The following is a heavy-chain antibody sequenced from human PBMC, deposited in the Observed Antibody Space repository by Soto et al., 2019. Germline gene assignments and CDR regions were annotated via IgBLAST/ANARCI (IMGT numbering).Heavy chain of an antibody. V-gene: IGHV1-69*01. CDR3: ASPEDFVVVPAAPERYYYYGMDV. CDR1: GGTFSSYA. D-gene: IGHD2-2*01. J-gene: IGHJ6*02. CDR2: IIPIFGTA. Sequence: QVQLVQSGAEVKKPGSSVKVSCKASGGTFSSYAISWVRQAPGQGLEWMGGIIPIFGTANYAQKFQGRVTITADESTSTAYMELSSLRSEDTAVYYCASPEDFVVVPAAPERYYYYGMDVWGQGTTVTVSS.